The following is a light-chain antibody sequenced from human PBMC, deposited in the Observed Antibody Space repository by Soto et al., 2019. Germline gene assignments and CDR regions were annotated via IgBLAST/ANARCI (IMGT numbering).Light chain of an antibody. CDR3: SSYAGSDTFV. V-gene: IGLV2-8*01. CDR1: SSDVGGYNF. J-gene: IGLJ1*01. CDR2: EVT. Sequence: QSVLTQPPSASGSPGQSVTISCTGTSSDVGGYNFVSWYQQHPDKVPKVMIYEVTKRPSGVPDRFSGSKSGNTASLTISGLQADDEAHYYCSSYAGSDTFVFGTGTKVTVL.